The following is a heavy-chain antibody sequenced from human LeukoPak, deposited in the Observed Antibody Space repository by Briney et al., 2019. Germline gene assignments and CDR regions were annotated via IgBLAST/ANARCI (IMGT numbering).Heavy chain of an antibody. Sequence: GESLKISCKGSGYSFTSYWISWVRQMPGKGLEWMGRIDPSDSYTNYSPSFQGHVTISADKSISTAYLQWSSLKASDTAMYYCARTSSPQLGYYGTDVWGKGTTVTVSS. V-gene: IGHV5-10-1*01. J-gene: IGHJ6*04. CDR3: ARTSSPQLGYYGTDV. D-gene: IGHD6-13*01. CDR2: IDPSDSYT. CDR1: GYSFTSYW.